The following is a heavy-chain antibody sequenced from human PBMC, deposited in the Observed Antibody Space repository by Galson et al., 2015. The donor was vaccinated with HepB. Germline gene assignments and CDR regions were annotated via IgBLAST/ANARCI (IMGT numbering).Heavy chain of an antibody. D-gene: IGHD3-9*01. J-gene: IGHJ1*01. CDR1: GFTFSSYA. CDR3: ARDPSRELRYFAWSLN. V-gene: IGHV3-30-3*01. Sequence: SLRLSCAASGFTFSSYAMHWVRQAPGKGLEWVAVISYDGSNKYYADSVKGRFTISRDNSKNTLYLQMNSLRAEDTAVYYCARDPSRELRYFAWSLNWGQGTLVTVSS. CDR2: ISYDGSNK.